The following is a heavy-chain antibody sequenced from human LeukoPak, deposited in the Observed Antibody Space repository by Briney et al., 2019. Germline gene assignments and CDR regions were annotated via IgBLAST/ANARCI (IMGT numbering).Heavy chain of an antibody. J-gene: IGHJ6*02. CDR2: ISGSGGST. D-gene: IGHD4-11*01. V-gene: IGHV3-23*01. Sequence: GGSLRLSCAASGFTFDDYAMHWVRQAPGKGLEWVSAISGSGGSTHYADSVKGRFTISRDNSKNTLYLQMNSLRAEDTAVYYCAKGGPNTVTTYYYYGMDVWGQGTTVTVSS. CDR1: GFTFDDYA. CDR3: AKGGPNTVTTYYYYGMDV.